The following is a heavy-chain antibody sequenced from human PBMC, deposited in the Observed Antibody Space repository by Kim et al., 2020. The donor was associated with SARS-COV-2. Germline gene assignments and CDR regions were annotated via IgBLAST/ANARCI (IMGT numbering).Heavy chain of an antibody. J-gene: IGHJ5*02. V-gene: IGHV3-48*01. D-gene: IGHD3-16*01. Sequence: GGSLRLSCAASGFTLSSYSMNWVRQAPGKGLEWVSYITDSSSTIYYADSVKGRFTVSRDNAKNSLYLQMNSLRVEDTAVYYCARESFWGAWGQGTLVTVS. CDR1: GFTLSSYS. CDR3: ARESFWGA. CDR2: ITDSSSTI.